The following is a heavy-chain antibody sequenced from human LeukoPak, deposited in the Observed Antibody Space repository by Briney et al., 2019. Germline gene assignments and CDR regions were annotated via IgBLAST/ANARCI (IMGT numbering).Heavy chain of an antibody. CDR1: GFTFSSYS. J-gene: IGHJ6*02. D-gene: IGHD4-11*01. CDR2: ISSSSRYI. CDR3: ARGGEDYSDYDYYSMDV. Sequence: GGSLRLSCAASGFTFSSYSMSWVRQAPGKGLEWVASISSSSRYIYYADSLKGRFTISRDNAKNSLYLQMNSLRAEDTAVYYCARGGEDYSDYDYYSMDVWGQGTTVTVSS. V-gene: IGHV3-21*01.